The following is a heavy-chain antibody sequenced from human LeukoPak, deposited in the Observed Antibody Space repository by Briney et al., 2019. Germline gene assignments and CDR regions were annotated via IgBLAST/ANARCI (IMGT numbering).Heavy chain of an antibody. CDR3: ARQITMVRGVSNYYYYYMDV. CDR1: GGTFSSYA. V-gene: IGHV1-69*05. J-gene: IGHJ6*03. Sequence: SVKVSCKASGGTFSSYAISWVRQAPGQGLEWMGGIIPIFGTANYAQKFQGRVTITTDESTSTAYMELSSLRSEDTAVYYCARQITMVRGVSNYYYYYMDVWAKGPRSPSP. CDR2: IIPIFGTA. D-gene: IGHD3-10*01.